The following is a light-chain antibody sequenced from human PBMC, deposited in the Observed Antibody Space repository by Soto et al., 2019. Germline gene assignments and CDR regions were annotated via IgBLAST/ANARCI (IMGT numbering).Light chain of an antibody. J-gene: IGKJ1*01. CDR1: QSVGGL. CDR2: DVS. CDR3: QHYNSYSEA. Sequence: DVQMTQSPSTLSASVGDRVTITWRASQSVGGLLAWYQHKPGKAPQLLIYDVSTLASGVPSRFSGSVSGADFTLTISGLQTDDFATYYCQHYNSYSEAFGQGTKVDIK. V-gene: IGKV1-5*01.